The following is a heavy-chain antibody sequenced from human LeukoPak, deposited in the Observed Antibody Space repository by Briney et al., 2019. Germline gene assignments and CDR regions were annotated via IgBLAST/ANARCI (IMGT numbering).Heavy chain of an antibody. D-gene: IGHD5-12*01. CDR2: IYYSGNT. CDR3: ADAIEPPYRGFYVSFES. Sequence: SETLSLTCTVSGDSITTFYGSWIRQPPGKGLEWIGYIYYSGNTNYNPSLRSRVTISVDTSKSQFSLHLTSVTAADTAVYYCADAIEPPYRGFYVSFESWGQGTLVTVSS. V-gene: IGHV4-59*01. J-gene: IGHJ4*02. CDR1: GDSITTFY.